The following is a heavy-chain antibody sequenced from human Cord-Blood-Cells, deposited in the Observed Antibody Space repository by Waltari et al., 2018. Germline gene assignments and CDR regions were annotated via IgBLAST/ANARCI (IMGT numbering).Heavy chain of an antibody. CDR2: INPNSGGT. V-gene: IGHV1-2*02. Sequence: QVNMLQSAVTGEQPGASVEPACRASGYTFTGTSVTCVRQAPGQGLEWMGWINPNSGGTNYAQKLQGRVTMTRDTSISTAYMELSRLRSDDTAVYYCARGWGGTPFDYWGQGTLVTVSS. J-gene: IGHJ4*02. CDR1: GYTFTGTS. CDR3: ARGWGGTPFDY. D-gene: IGHD7-27*01.